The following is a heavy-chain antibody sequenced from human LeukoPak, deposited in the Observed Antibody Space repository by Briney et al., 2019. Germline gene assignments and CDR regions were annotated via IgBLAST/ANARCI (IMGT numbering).Heavy chain of an antibody. CDR2: ISSSSYI. J-gene: IGHJ4*02. CDR1: GFTFSDYG. CDR3: ASVARESGDY. Sequence: GSLRLSCAASGFTFSDYGMHWVRQAPGKGLEWVSSISSSSYIYYADSVKGRFTISRDNAKNSLYLQMNNLRAEDTAVYYCASVARESGDYWGQGTLVTVSS. V-gene: IGHV3-69-1*01. D-gene: IGHD3-10*01.